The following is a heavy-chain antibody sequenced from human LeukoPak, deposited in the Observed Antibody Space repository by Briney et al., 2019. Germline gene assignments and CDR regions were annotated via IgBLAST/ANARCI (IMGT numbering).Heavy chain of an antibody. CDR2: TYSGGST. CDR3: ARAPQYCGGDCYSDDAFDI. V-gene: IGHV3-66*01. J-gene: IGHJ3*02. D-gene: IGHD2-21*02. Sequence: PGGSLRLSCAASGFTVSSNYMSWVRQAPGKGLEWVSVTYSGGSTYYADSVKGRFTTSRDNSKNTLYLQMNSLRAEDTAVYYCARAPQYCGGDCYSDDAFDIWGQGTMVTVSS. CDR1: GFTVSSNY.